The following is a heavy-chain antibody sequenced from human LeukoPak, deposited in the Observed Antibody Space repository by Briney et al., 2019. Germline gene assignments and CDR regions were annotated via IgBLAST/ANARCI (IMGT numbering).Heavy chain of an antibody. Sequence: SVKVSCKASGGTFSSYAISWVRQAPGQGLEWMGGIIPIFGTANYAQKFQGRVTMTTDTSTSTAYMELRSLRSDDTAVYYCALRNTAMDHFDYWGQGTLVTVSS. CDR3: ALRNTAMDHFDY. V-gene: IGHV1-69*05. D-gene: IGHD5-18*01. J-gene: IGHJ4*02. CDR2: IIPIFGTA. CDR1: GGTFSSYA.